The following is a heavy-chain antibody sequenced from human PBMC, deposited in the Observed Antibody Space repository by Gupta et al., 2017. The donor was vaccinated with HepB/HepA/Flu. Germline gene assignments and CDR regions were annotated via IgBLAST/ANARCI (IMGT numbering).Heavy chain of an antibody. Sequence: QVQLVQSGPEVNKPGSSVRVSCKASGGTFSSYTIAWVRQAPGRRLEWMGTIVPVFGTAKDARRLQGSVKIIADEDKNPAYMELTSLRSEDTHVYYWARGPTDILLVRAWGQGTLVTVSS. D-gene: IGHD2-2*01. CDR3: ARGPTDILLVRA. CDR1: GGTFSSYT. J-gene: IGHJ4*02. CDR2: IVPVFGTA. V-gene: IGHV1-69*18.